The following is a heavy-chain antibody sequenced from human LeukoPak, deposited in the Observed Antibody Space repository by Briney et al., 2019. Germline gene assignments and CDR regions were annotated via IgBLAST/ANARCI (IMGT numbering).Heavy chain of an antibody. CDR3: AKGPRLIAAGHYSDH. CDR2: ISGGGGST. Sequence: PGGSLRLSCAASGFTFSSYAMNWVRQAPGKGLEWVSSISGGGGSTYYADSVQGRFTISRDNSKNTLYVQMNSLRAEDTAVYYCAKGPRLIAAGHYSDHWGQGTLVTVSS. V-gene: IGHV3-23*01. D-gene: IGHD6-13*01. CDR1: GFTFSSYA. J-gene: IGHJ4*02.